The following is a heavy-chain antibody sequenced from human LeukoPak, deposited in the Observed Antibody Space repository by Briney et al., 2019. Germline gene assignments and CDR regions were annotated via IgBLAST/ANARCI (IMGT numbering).Heavy chain of an antibody. J-gene: IGHJ4*02. CDR2: IKQDGSEK. D-gene: IGHD6-19*01. CDR1: GFTSSSYW. Sequence: TGGSLRLSCAASGFTSSSYWMSWVRQAPGKGLEWVANIKQDGSEKYYVDSVKGRFTISRDNAKNSLYLQMNSLRAEDMAMYYCAKGLGAVAGTYFDYWGQGTLVTVSS. CDR3: AKGLGAVAGTYFDY. V-gene: IGHV3-7*03.